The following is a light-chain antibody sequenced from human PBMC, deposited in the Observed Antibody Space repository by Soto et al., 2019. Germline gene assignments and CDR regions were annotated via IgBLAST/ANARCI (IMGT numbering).Light chain of an antibody. V-gene: IGLV2-8*01. CDR1: SSDVGGYNY. Sequence: QSALTQPPSASGSPGQSVTISCTGTSSDVGGYNYVSWYQQHPGKAPKLMIYEVSKRPSGVPDRFSGSKSGNTASLTVSGLQAEDEADYYCNSYADSNHVVFGGGTKLTVL. CDR3: NSYADSNHVV. CDR2: EVS. J-gene: IGLJ2*01.